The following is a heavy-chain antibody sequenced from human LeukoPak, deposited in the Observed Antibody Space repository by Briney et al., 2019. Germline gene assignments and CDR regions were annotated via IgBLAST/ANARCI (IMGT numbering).Heavy chain of an antibody. Sequence: SETLSLTCAVSGYSINSGYYWGWIRQPPGKGLEWIGSIYHSGSTYYNPSLKSRVTISVDTSKNQFSLKLSSVTAADTAVYYCAKESTSYHWYFDLWGRGTLVTVSS. V-gene: IGHV4-38-2*02. CDR1: GYSINSGYY. J-gene: IGHJ2*01. CDR3: AKESTSYHWYFDL. CDR2: IYHSGST.